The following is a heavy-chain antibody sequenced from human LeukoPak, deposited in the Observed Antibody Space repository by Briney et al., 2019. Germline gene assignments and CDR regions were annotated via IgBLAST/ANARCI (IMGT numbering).Heavy chain of an antibody. Sequence: GASVKVSCKASGYTFTSYGISWVRQAPGQGLEWMGWISAYNGNTNYAQKLQGRVTMTTDTSTSTAYMELRSLRSDDTAVYYCARHLHLTVVTPVDYWGQGTLVTVSS. CDR2: ISAYNGNT. CDR1: GYTFTSYG. D-gene: IGHD4-23*01. CDR3: ARHLHLTVVTPVDY. V-gene: IGHV1-18*01. J-gene: IGHJ4*02.